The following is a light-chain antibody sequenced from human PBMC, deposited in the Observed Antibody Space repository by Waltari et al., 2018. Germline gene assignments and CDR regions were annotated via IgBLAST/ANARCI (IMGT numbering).Light chain of an antibody. CDR3: QQYNNWPRT. Sequence: ETVITQSPATLSVSPGERATLSCRASQSVSSNLAWYQQKPGQAPSLLIYGPSTRAAGIPARFSGSGDGTEFTLTISSLQSEDFAVYYGQQYNNWPRTFGGGTKVEIK. J-gene: IGKJ4*02. CDR2: GPS. V-gene: IGKV3-15*01. CDR1: QSVSSN.